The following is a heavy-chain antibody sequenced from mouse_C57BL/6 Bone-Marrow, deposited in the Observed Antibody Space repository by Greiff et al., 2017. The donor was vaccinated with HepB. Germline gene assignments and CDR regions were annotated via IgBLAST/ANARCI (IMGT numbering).Heavy chain of an antibody. CDR3: ARLIYYDYGYYAMDY. CDR2: IHPNSGST. V-gene: IGHV1-64*01. CDR1: GYTFTSYW. D-gene: IGHD2-4*01. J-gene: IGHJ4*01. Sequence: VQLQQPGAELVKPGASVKLSCKASGYTFTSYWMHWVKQRPGQGLEWIGMIHPNSGSTNYNEKFKSKATLTVDKSSSTAYMQLSSLTSEDSAVYYCARLIYYDYGYYAMDYWGQGTSVTVSS.